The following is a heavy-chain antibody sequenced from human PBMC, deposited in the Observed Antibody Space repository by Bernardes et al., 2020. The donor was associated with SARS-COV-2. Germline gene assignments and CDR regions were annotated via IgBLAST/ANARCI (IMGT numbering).Heavy chain of an antibody. CDR3: ARGARRYYNLDV. CDR2: INPTGDST. Sequence: ASVKVSCKASGYSFINSYMHWVRQAPGEGLEWMGIINPTGDSTTYTQKFQGRVTMTTDTSTNTVYMQLTGLRSEDTAVYFCARGARRYYNLDVWGQGTPVTVSS. J-gene: IGHJ6*02. D-gene: IGHD3-16*01. V-gene: IGHV1-46*01. CDR1: GYSFINSY.